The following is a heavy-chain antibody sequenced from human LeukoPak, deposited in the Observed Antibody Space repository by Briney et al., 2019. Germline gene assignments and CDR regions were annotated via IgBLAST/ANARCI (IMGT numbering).Heavy chain of an antibody. CDR3: SSHSGYDSDFDY. CDR1: GYTFTSYY. CDR2: INPSGGST. V-gene: IGHV1-46*04. Sequence: GASVKVSCKASGYTFTSYYMHWVRQAPAQGLEWMGIINPSGGSTSYAQKLQDRVTMTRDTSISTAYMELSRLRSDDTAVYYCSSHSGYDSDFDYWGQGTLVTVSS. D-gene: IGHD5-12*01. J-gene: IGHJ4*02.